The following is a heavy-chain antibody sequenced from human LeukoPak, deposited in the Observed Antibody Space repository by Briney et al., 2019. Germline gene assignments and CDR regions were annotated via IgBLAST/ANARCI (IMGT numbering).Heavy chain of an antibody. CDR1: GGSISGYY. Sequence: SETLSLTCSVSGGSISGYYWSWIRQPPGKGLEWIGYIYHSGSTNYNPPLKSRVTISVDTSKNQFSLKLNSVTAADTAVYYCAGSDSGSYYSPWYFGLWGRGTLVTVSS. CDR2: IYHSGST. J-gene: IGHJ2*01. V-gene: IGHV4-59*01. D-gene: IGHD3-10*01. CDR3: AGSDSGSYYSPWYFGL.